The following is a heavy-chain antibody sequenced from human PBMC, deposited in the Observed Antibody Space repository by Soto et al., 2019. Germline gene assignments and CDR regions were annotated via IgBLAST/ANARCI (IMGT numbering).Heavy chain of an antibody. CDR1: GGTFSSFA. CDR3: ARDLEVVVLGVDHYYYYGMDV. CDR2: IIPIFETA. J-gene: IGHJ6*02. V-gene: IGHV1-69*13. D-gene: IGHD2-15*01. Sequence: ASVKVSCKTSGGTFSSFAISWVRQAPGQGLEWMGGIIPIFETANYAQKFQGRVTIAADEITGTAYMELRSLRSEDTGVYYCARDLEVVVLGVDHYYYYGMDVWGQGTTVTVSS.